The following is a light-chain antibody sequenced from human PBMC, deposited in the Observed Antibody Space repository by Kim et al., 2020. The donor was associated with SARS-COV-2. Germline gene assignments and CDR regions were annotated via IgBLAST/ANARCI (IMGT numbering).Light chain of an antibody. CDR2: GDS. V-gene: IGLV3-9*01. J-gene: IGLJ3*02. Sequence: SYELTQPLSVSVALGQTARITCGGNNIGTKNVHWFQQKPGQAPVLVICGDSNRPSGIPERFSGSNSGNTATLTISRAQPGDEADYYCQVWDSSNGVFGGG. CDR3: QVWDSSNGV. CDR1: NIGTKN.